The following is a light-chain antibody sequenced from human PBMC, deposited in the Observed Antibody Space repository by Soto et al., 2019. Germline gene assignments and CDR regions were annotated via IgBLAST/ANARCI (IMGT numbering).Light chain of an antibody. J-gene: IGKJ1*01. CDR2: KAS. CDR1: QSISSW. Sequence: DIQMTQSPATLSASVGATVTITCRASQSISSWLAWYQQKPGKAPKLMIYKASSLESGVPSRFSGSGSGTDCTLTISCLQSEDFATYYCQQYYSYPRTFGQGTKVDIK. V-gene: IGKV1-5*03. CDR3: QQYYSYPRT.